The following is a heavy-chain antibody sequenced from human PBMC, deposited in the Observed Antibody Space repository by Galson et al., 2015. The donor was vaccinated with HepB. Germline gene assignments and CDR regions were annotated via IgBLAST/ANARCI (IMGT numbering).Heavy chain of an antibody. CDR1: GFTFSSYS. J-gene: IGHJ1*01. V-gene: IGHV3-48*01. CDR3: ASSITMIVGGQH. D-gene: IGHD3-22*01. CDR2: ISSSSSTI. Sequence: SLRLSCAASGFTFSSYSMNWVRQAPGKGLEWVSYISSSSSTIYYADSVKGRFTISRDNAKNSLYLQMNSLRAEDTAVYYCASSITMIVGGQHWGQGTLVTVSS.